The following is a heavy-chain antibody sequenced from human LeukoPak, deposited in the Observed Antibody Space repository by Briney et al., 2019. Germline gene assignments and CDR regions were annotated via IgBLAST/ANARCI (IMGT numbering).Heavy chain of an antibody. CDR3: ARRANAFDI. Sequence: SETLSLTCTVSGGSISSGSYYWSWIRQPAGKGLEWIGRIYTSGSTNYNPSLKSRVTISVDTSKNQFSLKLSSVTAADTAVYYCARRANAFDIWGQGTMVTVSS. V-gene: IGHV4-61*02. CDR2: IYTSGST. CDR1: GGSISSGSYY. J-gene: IGHJ3*02.